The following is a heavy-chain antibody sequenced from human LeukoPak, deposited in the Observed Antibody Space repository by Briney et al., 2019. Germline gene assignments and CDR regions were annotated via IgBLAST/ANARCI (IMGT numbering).Heavy chain of an antibody. D-gene: IGHD4-23*01. V-gene: IGHV3-23*01. CDR1: GFTFSSYG. CDR3: GTTVVTRYFDY. J-gene: IGHJ4*02. CDR2: ISGSGGST. Sequence: GGSLRLSCAASGFTFSSYGMSWVRQAPGKGLEWVSAISGSGGSTYYADSVKGRFTISRDNSKNTLYLQMNSLRAEDTAVYYCGTTVVTRYFDYWGQGTLVIVSS.